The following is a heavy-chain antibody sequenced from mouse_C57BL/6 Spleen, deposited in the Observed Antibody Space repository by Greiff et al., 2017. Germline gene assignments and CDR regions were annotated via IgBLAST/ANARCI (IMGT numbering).Heavy chain of an antibody. D-gene: IGHD2-1*01. CDR3: ARREVSPFDY. Sequence: VQLQQSGAELMKPGASVKLSCKATGYTFTGYWIEWVKQRPGHGLEWIGEILPGSGSTNDNEKFKGKATFTADTSSNTAYMQLSSLTTEDSAIYYCARREVSPFDYWGQGTTLTVSS. CDR2: ILPGSGST. CDR1: GYTFTGYW. J-gene: IGHJ2*01. V-gene: IGHV1-9*01.